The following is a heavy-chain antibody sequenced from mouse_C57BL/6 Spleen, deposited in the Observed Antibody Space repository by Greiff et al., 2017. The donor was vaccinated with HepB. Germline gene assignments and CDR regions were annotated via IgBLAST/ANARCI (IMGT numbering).Heavy chain of an antibody. CDR2: IDPSDSYT. V-gene: IGHV1-50*01. J-gene: IGHJ4*01. Sequence: QVQLQQPGAELVKPGASVKLSCKASGYTFTSYWMQWVKQRPGQGLEWIGEIDPSDSYTNYNQKFKGKATLTVDTSSSTAYMQPSSLTSEDSAVYYCASGVVATEAMDYWGQGTSVTVSS. CDR1: GYTFTSYW. CDR3: ASGVVATEAMDY. D-gene: IGHD1-1*01.